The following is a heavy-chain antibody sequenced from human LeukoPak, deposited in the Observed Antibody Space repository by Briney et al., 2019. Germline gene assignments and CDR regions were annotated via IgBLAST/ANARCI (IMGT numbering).Heavy chain of an antibody. CDR3: AKLCGWHYDSSGSY. J-gene: IGHJ4*02. CDR2: VSGDGDRT. CDR1: GFTFSGYA. V-gene: IGHV3-23*01. D-gene: IGHD3-22*01. Sequence: GGSLRLSCAASGFTFSGYAMSWVRQAPGKGLEWVSSVSGDGDRTYYADSVKGRFIISRDNSKNTLYLQMNSLRAEDTAIYYCAKLCGWHYDSSGSYWGQGTLVTVSS.